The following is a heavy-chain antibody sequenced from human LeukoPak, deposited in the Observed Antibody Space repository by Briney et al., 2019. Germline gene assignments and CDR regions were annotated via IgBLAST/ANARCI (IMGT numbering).Heavy chain of an antibody. V-gene: IGHV4-39*01. Sequence: KSSETLSLTCTVSGGSISSSSYYWGWIRQPPGKGLEWIGTIYYSGSTYYNPSLKSRVTISVDTSNDQFSLKLSSVTAADTAVYYCATYCSSTSCPHRRAFDIWGQGTMVTVSS. D-gene: IGHD2-2*01. CDR1: GGSISSSSYY. J-gene: IGHJ3*02. CDR3: ATYCSSTSCPHRRAFDI. CDR2: IYYSGST.